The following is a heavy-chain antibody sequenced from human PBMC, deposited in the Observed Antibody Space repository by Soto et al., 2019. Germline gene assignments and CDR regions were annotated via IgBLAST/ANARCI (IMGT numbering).Heavy chain of an antibody. J-gene: IGHJ6*02. V-gene: IGHV4-4*02. CDR2: IYHSGST. Sequence: SETLSLTCAVSGGSISSSNWWSWVRQPPGKGLEWIGEIYHSGSTNCNPSLKSRVTISVDKSKNQFSLKLSSVTAADTAVYYCARDSYGSGRYYYYGMDVWGQGTTVTVSS. D-gene: IGHD3-10*01. CDR1: GGSISSSNW. CDR3: ARDSYGSGRYYYYGMDV.